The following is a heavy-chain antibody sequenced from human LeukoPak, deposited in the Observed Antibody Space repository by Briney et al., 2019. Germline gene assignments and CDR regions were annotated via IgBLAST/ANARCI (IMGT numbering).Heavy chain of an antibody. J-gene: IGHJ4*02. D-gene: IGHD3-9*01. CDR1: GFLFSDWS. CDR3: ARDPSSGADWRL. CDR2: ISSSRSDTI. V-gene: IGHV3-48*01. Sequence: GGSLRLSCAASGFLFSDWSMHWVRQAPGKGLEWISYISSSRSDTIYYADSVKGRFTISRDNAKNSLYLQMNNLRVEDTALYFCARDPSSGADWRLWGRGTLVTVSS.